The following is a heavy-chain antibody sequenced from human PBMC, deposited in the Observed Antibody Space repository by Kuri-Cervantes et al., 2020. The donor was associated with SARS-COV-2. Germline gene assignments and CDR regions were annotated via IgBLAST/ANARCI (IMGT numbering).Heavy chain of an antibody. Sequence: GESLKISCSASGFTFSSSGFHWVRQAPGKGLEYVSAISIDGSEIFYADSVRGRFTISRDNSKNTLYLQMSSLRAEDTAVYYCARDLPGYCSGGSCGGQFGYWGQGTLVTVSS. CDR2: ISIDGSEI. J-gene: IGHJ4*02. CDR1: GFTFSSSG. D-gene: IGHD2-15*01. V-gene: IGHV3-64D*06. CDR3: ARDLPGYCSGGSCGGQFGY.